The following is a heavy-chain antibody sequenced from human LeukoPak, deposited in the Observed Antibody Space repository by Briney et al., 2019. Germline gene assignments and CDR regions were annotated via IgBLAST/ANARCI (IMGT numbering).Heavy chain of an antibody. CDR1: GYTSTGYY. Sequence: GASVTVSCKASGYTSTGYYMHWVRQAPGQGLEWMGWINPNSGGTNYAQKFQGRVTMTRDTSISTAYMELSRLRSDDTAVYYCAKEGGDWGEGYFDYWGQGTLVTVSS. CDR2: INPNSGGT. J-gene: IGHJ4*02. CDR3: AKEGGDWGEGYFDY. D-gene: IGHD7-27*01. V-gene: IGHV1-2*02.